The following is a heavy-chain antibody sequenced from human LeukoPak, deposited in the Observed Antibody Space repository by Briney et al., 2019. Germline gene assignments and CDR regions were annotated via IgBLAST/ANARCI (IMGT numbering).Heavy chain of an antibody. V-gene: IGHV3-30*18. CDR3: AKDGPVEQWLVRVYYFDY. CDR2: ISYDGSNK. Sequence: PGRSLRLSCAASGFTFSSYGMHWVRQAPGKGLEWVAVISYDGSNKYYADSVKGRFTISRDNSKNTLYLQMNSLRAEDTAVYYCAKDGPVEQWLVRVYYFDYWGQGTLVTVSS. J-gene: IGHJ4*02. D-gene: IGHD6-19*01. CDR1: GFTFSSYG.